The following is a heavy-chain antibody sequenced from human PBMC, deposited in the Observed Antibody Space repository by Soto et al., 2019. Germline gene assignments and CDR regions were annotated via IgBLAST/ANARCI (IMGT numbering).Heavy chain of an antibody. D-gene: IGHD5-18*01. Sequence: EVQLVESGGGLVKPGGSLRLSCAASGFTFSSYSMNWVRQAPGKGLEWVSSISSSSSYIYYADSVKGRFTISRDNAKNSLYLQMNSLRAEDTAVYYCARDRDLRLDTAMVYYYYYGMDVWGQGTTVTVSS. CDR3: ARDRDLRLDTAMVYYYYYGMDV. J-gene: IGHJ6*02. CDR2: ISSSSSYI. CDR1: GFTFSSYS. V-gene: IGHV3-21*01.